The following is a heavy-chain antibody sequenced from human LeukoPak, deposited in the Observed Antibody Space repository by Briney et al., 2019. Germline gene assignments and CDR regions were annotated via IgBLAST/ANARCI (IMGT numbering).Heavy chain of an antibody. D-gene: IGHD6-19*01. V-gene: IGHV1-2*02. J-gene: IGHJ3*02. CDR1: GPPFTGHY. CDR2: IKPNSGGT. Sequence: ASVKVSSKAYGPPFTGHYLHWERPAPGPGLEWKRWIKPNSGGTNYAQKFQGRVTMTRDTSISTAYMELSRLRSDDTAVYYCATYSSGWYWRDSNAFDIWGQGTMVTVSS. CDR3: ATYSSGWYWRDSNAFDI.